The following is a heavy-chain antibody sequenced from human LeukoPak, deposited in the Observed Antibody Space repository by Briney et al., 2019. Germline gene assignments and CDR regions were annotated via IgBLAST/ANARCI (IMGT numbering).Heavy chain of an antibody. V-gene: IGHV3-30*04. CDR3: ARDLAAAGRDDY. D-gene: IGHD6-13*01. J-gene: IGHJ4*02. CDR2: ISYDGSNK. CDR1: GFTFSSYA. Sequence: GGSLRLSCAASGFTFSSYAMHWVRQAPGKGLEWVAVISYDGSNKYYADSVKGRFTIPRDNSKNTLYLQMNSLRAEDTAVYYCARDLAAAGRDDYWGQGTLVTVSS.